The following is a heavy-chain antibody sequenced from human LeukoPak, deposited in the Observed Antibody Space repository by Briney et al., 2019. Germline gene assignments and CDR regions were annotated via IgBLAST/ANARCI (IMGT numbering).Heavy chain of an antibody. V-gene: IGHV1-18*01. J-gene: IGHJ4*02. Sequence: ASVKVSCKASGYTFTSYGISWVRQAPGQGLEWMGWISAYNGNTNYAQKLQGRLTLTTDTSTRTAYMELKSLTSDDTAVYYCARDLESDEGDYGDVLPGYWGQGTLVTVS. CDR2: ISAYNGNT. CDR3: ARDLESDEGDYGDVLPGY. CDR1: GYTFTSYG. D-gene: IGHD4-17*01.